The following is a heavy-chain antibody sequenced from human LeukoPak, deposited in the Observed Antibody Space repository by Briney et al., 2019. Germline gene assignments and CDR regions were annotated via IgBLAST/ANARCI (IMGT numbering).Heavy chain of an antibody. D-gene: IGHD5-12*01. V-gene: IGHV3-30-3*01. CDR3: ARGYSGYDWDPYSSSFGY. CDR1: GFTFSSYA. J-gene: IGHJ4*02. Sequence: PGRSLRLSCAASGFTFSSYAMHWVRQAPGKGLEWVAVISYDGSNKYYADSVKGRFTISRDNSKNTLYLQMNSLRAEDTAVYYCARGYSGYDWDPYSSSFGYWGQGTPVTVSS. CDR2: ISYDGSNK.